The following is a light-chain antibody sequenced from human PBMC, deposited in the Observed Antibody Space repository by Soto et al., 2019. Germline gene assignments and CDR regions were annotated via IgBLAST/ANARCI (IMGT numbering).Light chain of an antibody. Sequence: DIQMTQCPSSLSASVGDRVTITCRANQDVSSWLALYQQKPGKAPKLLIYDASSLESGVPPRFSGSGSGTEFTLTISSLQPDDSATYHRQQYQTYSLTFGGGTKVDIK. CDR3: QQYQTYSLT. V-gene: IGKV1-5*01. CDR2: DAS. CDR1: QDVSSW. J-gene: IGKJ4*01.